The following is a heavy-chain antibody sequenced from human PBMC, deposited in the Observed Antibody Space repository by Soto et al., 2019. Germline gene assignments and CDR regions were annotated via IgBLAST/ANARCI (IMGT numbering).Heavy chain of an antibody. CDR3: ARASNCSGGSCYSWWFDY. D-gene: IGHD2-15*01. J-gene: IGHJ4*02. CDR2: INHSGST. Sequence: SETLSLTCAVYGGSFSGYYWSWIRQPPGKGLEWIGEINHSGSTNYNPSLKSRVTISVDTSKNQLSLKLSSVTAADTAVYYCARASNCSGGSCYSWWFDYWGQGTLVTVSS. V-gene: IGHV4-34*01. CDR1: GGSFSGYY.